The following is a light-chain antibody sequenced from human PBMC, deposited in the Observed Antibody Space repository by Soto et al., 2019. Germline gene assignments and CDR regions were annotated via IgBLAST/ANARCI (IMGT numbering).Light chain of an antibody. CDR2: SAS. V-gene: IGKV1-12*01. J-gene: IGKJ3*01. Sequence: DILMTQSPSSVSASVGDRVTITCRTSQGIRSWLAWYQQKPVKAPNLLILSASTLYSGVPSRFSGSGSVTDFTLTISSLKPEDFATYYGQQANSFPLTFGPGTKVYI. CDR1: QGIRSW. CDR3: QQANSFPLT.